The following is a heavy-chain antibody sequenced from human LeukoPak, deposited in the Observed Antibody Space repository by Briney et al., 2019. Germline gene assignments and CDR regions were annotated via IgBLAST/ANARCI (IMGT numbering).Heavy chain of an antibody. CDR3: ARYNYYDSSGYRYYFDY. Sequence: PGESLKISCKGSGYSFASYRIGWVRQMPGKGLEWMGIIYPGDSDTRYSPSFQGQVTISADKSISTAYLQWSSLKASDTAMYYCARYNYYDSSGYRYYFDYWGQGTLVTVSS. CDR2: IYPGDSDT. J-gene: IGHJ4*02. V-gene: IGHV5-51*01. D-gene: IGHD3-22*01. CDR1: GYSFASYR.